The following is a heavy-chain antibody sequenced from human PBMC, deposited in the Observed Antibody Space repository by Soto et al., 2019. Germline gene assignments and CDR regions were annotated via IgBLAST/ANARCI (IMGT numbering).Heavy chain of an antibody. CDR2: ISWNSGSI. CDR3: AKGFGYQLTLYYFDY. D-gene: IGHD2-2*01. CDR1: GFTFDDYA. Sequence: QSGGSLRLSCAASGFTFDDYAMHWVRQAPGKGLEWVSGISWNSGSIGYADSVKGRFTISRDNAKNSLYLQMNSLRAEDTALYYCAKGFGYQLTLYYFDYWGQGTLVTVSS. V-gene: IGHV3-9*01. J-gene: IGHJ4*02.